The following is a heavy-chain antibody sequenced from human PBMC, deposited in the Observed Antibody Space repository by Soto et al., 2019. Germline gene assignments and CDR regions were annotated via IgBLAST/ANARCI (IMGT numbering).Heavy chain of an antibody. CDR3: ARAASFYYDNTGYYHFDY. CDR1: GVTFSGYY. J-gene: IGHJ4*02. Sequence: SETLSLTCAVYGVTFSGYYWSWIRQPPGKGLEWIGEINHSGNTNYNPSLKSRVIISVDTSKNQFSLRLRSVTAADTAVYYCARAASFYYDNTGYYHFDYWGQGSLVTVSS. D-gene: IGHD3-22*01. V-gene: IGHV4-34*01. CDR2: INHSGNT.